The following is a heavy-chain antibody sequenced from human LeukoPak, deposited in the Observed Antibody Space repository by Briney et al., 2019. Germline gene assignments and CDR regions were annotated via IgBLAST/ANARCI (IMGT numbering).Heavy chain of an antibody. CDR1: GGSFSGYY. D-gene: IGHD3-22*01. V-gene: IGHV4-34*01. Sequence: SETLSLTCAVYGGSFSGYYWSWIRQPPGKGLGWIGEINHSGSTNYNPSLKSRVTISVDTSKNQFSLKLSSVTAADTAVYYCAIADSSGYYIAFDIWGQGTMVTVSS. J-gene: IGHJ3*02. CDR3: AIADSSGYYIAFDI. CDR2: INHSGST.